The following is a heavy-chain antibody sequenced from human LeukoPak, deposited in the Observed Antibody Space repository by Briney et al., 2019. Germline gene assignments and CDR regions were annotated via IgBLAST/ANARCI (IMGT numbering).Heavy chain of an antibody. CDR1: GGSISSGDYY. Sequence: SQTLSLTCTVSGGSISSGDYYWGWIRQPPGKGLEWIAYMYYSGSTYYNPSLKSRATMSADTSKDQLSLKLSSVTAADTAVYSCARPYYYDSRIDPWGQGILVTVSS. J-gene: IGHJ5*02. CDR2: MYYSGST. CDR3: ARPYYYDSRIDP. D-gene: IGHD3-22*01. V-gene: IGHV4-30-4*01.